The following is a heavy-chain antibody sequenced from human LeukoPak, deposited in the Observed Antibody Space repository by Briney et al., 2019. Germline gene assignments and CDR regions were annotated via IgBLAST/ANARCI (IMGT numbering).Heavy chain of an antibody. J-gene: IGHJ4*02. Sequence: GGSLRLSCAASGFTVSSTYMTWVRQAPGKGLEWVSVIYSGGSTYYADSVKGRFTISRDNSKNTLYLQMNSLRAEDTAVYYCARSITGTGSNGNSNYWGQGTLVTVSS. D-gene: IGHD1-20*01. CDR1: GFTVSSTY. CDR3: ARSITGTGSNGNSNY. V-gene: IGHV3-53*01. CDR2: IYSGGST.